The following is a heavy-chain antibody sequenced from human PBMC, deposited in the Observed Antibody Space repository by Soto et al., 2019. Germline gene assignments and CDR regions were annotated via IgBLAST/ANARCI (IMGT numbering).Heavy chain of an antibody. CDR2: ISYDGSNK. V-gene: IGHV3-30-3*01. CDR1: GFTFRNYA. Sequence: QVQVVESGGGVVQPGRSLRLSCAASGFTFRNYAIHWVRQAPGKGLEWLAVISYDGSNKYYADSVKGRFTISRDNSKNTLSLQMNSLRAEDSAVYYCARDGDCSGGSCYSRGGYLDYWGQGTLVTVSS. J-gene: IGHJ4*02. CDR3: ARDGDCSGGSCYSRGGYLDY. D-gene: IGHD2-15*01.